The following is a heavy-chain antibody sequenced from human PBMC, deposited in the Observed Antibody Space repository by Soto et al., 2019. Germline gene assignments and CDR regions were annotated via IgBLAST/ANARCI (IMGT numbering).Heavy chain of an antibody. J-gene: IGHJ4*02. CDR3: ARVPLPHYYGDYVV. V-gene: IGHV3-21*01. Sequence: GGSLRLSCAASGFTFSSYSMNWVRQAPGKGLEWVSSISSSSSYIYYADSVKGRFTISRDNAKNSLYLQMNSLRAEDTAVYYCARVPLPHYYGDYVVWGQGTLVTVSS. CDR1: GFTFSSYS. CDR2: ISSSSSYI. D-gene: IGHD4-17*01.